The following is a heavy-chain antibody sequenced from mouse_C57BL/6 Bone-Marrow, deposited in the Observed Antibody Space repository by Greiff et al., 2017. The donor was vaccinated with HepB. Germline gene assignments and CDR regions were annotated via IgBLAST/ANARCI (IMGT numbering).Heavy chain of an antibody. CDR1: GYTFTSYG. CDR2: IDPRSGNT. D-gene: IGHD3-1*01. V-gene: IGHV1-81*01. J-gene: IGHJ3*01. CDR3: ARGDGLPRFAG. Sequence: VQLVESGAELARPGASVKLSCKASGYTFTSYGISWVKQRTGQGLEWIGEIDPRSGNTYYNEKFKGKATLTADKSSSTAYMELRSLTSEDSAVCFCARGDGLPRFAGWGQGTLVTVAA.